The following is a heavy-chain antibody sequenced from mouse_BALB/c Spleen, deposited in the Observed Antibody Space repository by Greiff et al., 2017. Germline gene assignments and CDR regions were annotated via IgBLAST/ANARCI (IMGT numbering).Heavy chain of an antibody. CDR2: ILPGSGST. J-gene: IGHJ3*01. CDR3: ARRGNYSAWFAY. V-gene: IGHV1-9*01. CDR1: GYTFSSYW. Sequence: QVQLKQSGAELMKPGASVKISCKATGYTFSSYWIEWVKQRPGHGLEWIGEILPGSGSTNYNEKFKGKATFTADTSSNTAYMQLSSLTSEDSAVYYCARRGNYSAWFAYWGQGTLVTVSA. D-gene: IGHD2-1*01.